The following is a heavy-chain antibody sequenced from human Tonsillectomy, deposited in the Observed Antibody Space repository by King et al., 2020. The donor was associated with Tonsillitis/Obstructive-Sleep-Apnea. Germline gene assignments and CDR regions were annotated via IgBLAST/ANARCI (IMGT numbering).Heavy chain of an antibody. CDR3: ARDWGGYYDSSGYYYFPP. D-gene: IGHD3-22*01. CDR1: GFTFSSYS. V-gene: IGHV3-48*02. J-gene: IGHJ5*02. Sequence: VQLVESGGGLVQPGGSLRLSCAASGFTFSSYSMNWVCQAPGKGLEWVSYISSSSSTIYYADSVKGRFTISRDNAKNSLYLQMNSLRDEDTAVYYCARDWGGYYDSSGYYYFPPRDQGTLVTVSS. CDR2: ISSSSSTI.